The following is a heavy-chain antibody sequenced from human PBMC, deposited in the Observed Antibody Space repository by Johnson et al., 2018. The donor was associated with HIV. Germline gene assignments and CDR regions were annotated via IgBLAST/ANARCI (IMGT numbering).Heavy chain of an antibody. J-gene: IGHJ3*02. CDR2: IYSGGST. CDR3: ASISLGAFDI. CDR1: GFTVRSNY. Sequence: VQLVESGGGLTQPGGSLRLSCAASGFTVRSNYMSWVRQAPGQGLEWVSVIYSGGSTYYADSVTGRFTISRDNSKNTLYRQMGSLRAEDMAVYFCASISLGAFDIWGQGTMVTVSS. V-gene: IGHV3-66*03.